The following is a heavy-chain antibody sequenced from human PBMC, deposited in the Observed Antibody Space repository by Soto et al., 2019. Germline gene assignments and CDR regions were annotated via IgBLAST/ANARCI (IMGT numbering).Heavy chain of an antibody. CDR2: IWYDGSNK. Sequence: GSLRLSCAASGFTFSSYGMHWVRQAPGKGLEWVAVIWYDGSNKYYADSVKGRFTISRDNSKNTLYLQMNSLRAEDTAVYYCARELDTAMVRGGMDVWGQGTTVTVSS. CDR3: ARELDTAMVRGGMDV. CDR1: GFTFSSYG. J-gene: IGHJ6*02. D-gene: IGHD5-18*01. V-gene: IGHV3-33*01.